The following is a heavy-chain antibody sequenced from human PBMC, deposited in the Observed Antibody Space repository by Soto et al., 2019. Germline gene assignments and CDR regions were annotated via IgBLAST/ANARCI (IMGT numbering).Heavy chain of an antibody. CDR3: AKLLAAAASWDAFDI. CDR2: ITGGGGFT. J-gene: IGHJ3*02. Sequence: GGSLRLSCAASGFTFRSYVMHWVRQAPGKGLEWVSGITGGGGFTNYADPVKGRFTISRDNSWNTLYLQLNSLRAEDTAVYYCAKLLAAAASWDAFDIWGQGTMVTVSS. V-gene: IGHV3-23*01. D-gene: IGHD6-25*01. CDR1: GFTFRSYV.